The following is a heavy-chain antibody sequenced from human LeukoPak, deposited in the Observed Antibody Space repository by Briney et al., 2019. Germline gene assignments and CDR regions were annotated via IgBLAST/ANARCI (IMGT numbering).Heavy chain of an antibody. CDR3: ARVYYDSSGYLDP. V-gene: IGHV1-69*13. Sequence: SVKVSCKASGGTFSSYAISWVRQAPGQGLEWMGGIIPIFGTANYAQKFQGRVTITADESTSTAYMELSSLRSEGTAVYYCARVYYDSSGYLDPWGQGTLVTVSS. CDR1: GGTFSSYA. CDR2: IIPIFGTA. D-gene: IGHD3-22*01. J-gene: IGHJ5*02.